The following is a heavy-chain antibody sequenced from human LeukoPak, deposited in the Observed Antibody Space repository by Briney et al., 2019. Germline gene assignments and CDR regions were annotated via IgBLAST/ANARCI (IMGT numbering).Heavy chain of an antibody. V-gene: IGHV3-66*03. Sequence: GGSLRLSSAASGFTVSSNYMSLVRQAPGKGLEWVSVIYSCGSTYYADSVKGRFTISRDNSKNTLYLQMNSLRAEDTAVYYCARGGSGGSCYLPPGWFDPWGQGTLVTVSS. D-gene: IGHD2-15*01. CDR2: IYSCGST. J-gene: IGHJ5*02. CDR1: GFTVSSNY. CDR3: ARGGSGGSCYLPPGWFDP.